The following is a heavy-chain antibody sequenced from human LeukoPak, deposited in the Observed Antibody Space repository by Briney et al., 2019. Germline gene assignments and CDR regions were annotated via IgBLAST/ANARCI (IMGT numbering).Heavy chain of an antibody. V-gene: IGHV3-11*04. J-gene: IGHJ4*02. D-gene: IGHD4-17*01. CDR1: GFTFSDYF. CDR3: ARDRTTVTYDY. CDR2: ISSSSSTI. Sequence: AGGSLRLSCVASGFTFSDYFMSWIRQAPGKGLEWVSYISSSSSTIYYADSVKGRFTISRDNAKNSLYLQMNSLRAEDTAVYYCARDRTTVTYDYWGQGTLVTVSS.